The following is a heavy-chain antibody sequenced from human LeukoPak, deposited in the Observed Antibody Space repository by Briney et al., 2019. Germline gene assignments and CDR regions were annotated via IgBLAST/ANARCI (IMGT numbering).Heavy chain of an antibody. CDR3: ARDLWEYYYGMDV. V-gene: IGHV1-69*13. Sequence: GGSVKVACKASGGTFSSYAISWVRQAPGQGLEWMGGIIPIFGTANYAQKSQGRVTITVDESTSTAYMELSSLRSEDTAVYYCARDLWEYYYGMDVWGQGTTVTVSS. D-gene: IGHD1-26*01. CDR2: IIPIFGTA. J-gene: IGHJ6*02. CDR1: GGTFSSYA.